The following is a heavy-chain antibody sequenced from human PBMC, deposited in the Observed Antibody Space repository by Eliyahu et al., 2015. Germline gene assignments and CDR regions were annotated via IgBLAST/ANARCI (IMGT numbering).Heavy chain of an antibody. CDR3: ATPRGKDDY. CDR1: GGSIRTXY. V-gene: IGHV4-59*01. CDR2: IYNIGNS. D-gene: IGHD3-10*01. J-gene: IGHJ4*02. Sequence: QVQLQESGPGLVKPSETXSXXXTVXGGSIRTXYWHWFRQPPGKGLEWIGYIYNIGNSDYNPSLKSRATISVDTSKSQFSLKLSSVTAADTAVYYCATPRGKDDYWGQGILVTVSS.